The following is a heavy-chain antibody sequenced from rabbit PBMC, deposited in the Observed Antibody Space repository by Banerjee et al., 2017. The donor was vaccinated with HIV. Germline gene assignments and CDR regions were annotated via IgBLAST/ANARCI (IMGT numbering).Heavy chain of an antibody. CDR1: GFSFSSYYY. Sequence: QSLEESGGDLVKPGASLTLTCTASGFSFSSYYYMCWVRQAPGKGLEWIGCIYVGGGNTYYASWAKGRFTISKTSSTTVTLQMTSLTAADTATYFCAREGNGVNGDYYYFNLWGPGTLVTVS. J-gene: IGHJ4*01. CDR3: AREGNGVNGDYYYFNL. V-gene: IGHV1S40*01. D-gene: IGHD2-1*01. CDR2: IYVGGGNT.